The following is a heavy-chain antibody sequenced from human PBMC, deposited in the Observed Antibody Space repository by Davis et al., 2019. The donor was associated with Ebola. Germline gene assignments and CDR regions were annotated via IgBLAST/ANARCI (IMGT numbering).Heavy chain of an antibody. J-gene: IGHJ4*02. Sequence: GRSLRPSCAASGFTFRSYGMHWVRQAPGKGREWVGRIRSKANSYATAYAASVKGRFTISRDDSKNTAYLQMNSLKTEDTAVYYCTSGYSSSHQGFNDYWGQGTLVTVSS. D-gene: IGHD6-13*01. CDR2: IRSKANSYAT. CDR3: TSGYSSSHQGFNDY. CDR1: GFTFRSYG. V-gene: IGHV3-73*01.